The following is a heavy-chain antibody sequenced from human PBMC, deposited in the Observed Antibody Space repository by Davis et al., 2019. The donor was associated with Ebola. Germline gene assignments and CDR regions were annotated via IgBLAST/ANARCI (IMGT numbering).Heavy chain of an antibody. CDR3: ARDADILTSYGWLDP. Sequence: LSLTCTVSGGSIGTYYWSWIRQPPGKGLEWVAVIWSDGNNKYYADAVKGRFTGSRDNAKNPLYLQMNSLRAEDTALYYCARDADILTSYGWLDPWGQGTLVTVSS. D-gene: IGHD3-9*01. CDR2: IWSDGNNK. V-gene: IGHV3-33*08. J-gene: IGHJ5*02. CDR1: GGSIGTYY.